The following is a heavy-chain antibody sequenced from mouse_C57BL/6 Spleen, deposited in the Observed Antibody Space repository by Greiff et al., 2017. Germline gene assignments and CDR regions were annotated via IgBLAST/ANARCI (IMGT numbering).Heavy chain of an antibody. D-gene: IGHD2-3*01. V-gene: IGHV3-6*01. CDR2: ISYDGGN. Sequence: VQLQQSGPGLVKPSPSLSLTCSVTGYSITSGYYWNWIRQFPGNKLEWMGYISYDGGNNYNPSLKNRISITRDPSKNQFFLKLNSVTTEDTATYYCAKRGDGYYYVDYWGQGTTLTVSS. CDR3: AKRGDGYYYVDY. J-gene: IGHJ2*01. CDR1: GYSITSGYY.